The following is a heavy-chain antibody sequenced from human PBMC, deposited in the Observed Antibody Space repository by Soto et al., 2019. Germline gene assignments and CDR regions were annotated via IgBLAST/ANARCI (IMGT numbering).Heavy chain of an antibody. Sequence: SETLSLTCSVSGVSISSYFWSWIRQAPGRGLEWIGYTYHRGSTNYSPSLKSRVAISLDASENQFSLKVNSVTAADTAVYYCARIGGYHGPLDYWGQGTPVTVSS. D-gene: IGHD6-25*01. CDR3: ARIGGYHGPLDY. CDR2: TYHRGST. J-gene: IGHJ4*02. V-gene: IGHV4-59*01. CDR1: GVSISSYF.